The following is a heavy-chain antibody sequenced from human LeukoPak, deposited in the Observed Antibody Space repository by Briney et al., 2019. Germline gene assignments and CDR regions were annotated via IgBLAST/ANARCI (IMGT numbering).Heavy chain of an antibody. V-gene: IGHV3-53*01. D-gene: IGHD3-22*01. CDR3: ARGNSDGSGRVDAFDI. CDR1: GFTVSSNH. J-gene: IGHJ3*02. CDR2: IYGGGSS. Sequence: GGSLRLSCAASGFTVSSNHMSWVGQAPGKGLEWVSGIYGGGSSYYADSVKGRSTISRDNSKNTVYLQMNSLRAEDTAVYYCARGNSDGSGRVDAFDIWGQGTMVTVSS.